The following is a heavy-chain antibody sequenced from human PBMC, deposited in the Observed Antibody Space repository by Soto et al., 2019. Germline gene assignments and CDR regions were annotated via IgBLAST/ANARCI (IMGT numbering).Heavy chain of an antibody. CDR3: ARDSRRTTRGGPYGDYAWYFDL. J-gene: IGHJ2*01. Sequence: ASVKVSCKASGYTFTSYYMHWVRQAPGQGLEWMGIINPSGGSTSYAQKFQGRVTMTRDTSTSTVYMELSSLRSEDTAVYYCARDSRRTTRGGPYGDYAWYFDLWGRGTLVT. CDR1: GYTFTSYY. V-gene: IGHV1-46*01. CDR2: INPSGGST. D-gene: IGHD4-17*01.